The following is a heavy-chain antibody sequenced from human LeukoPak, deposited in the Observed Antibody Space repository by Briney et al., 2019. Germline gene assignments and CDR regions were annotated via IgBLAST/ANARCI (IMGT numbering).Heavy chain of an antibody. J-gene: IGHJ4*02. V-gene: IGHV3-11*06. Sequence: GGSLRLSCAASGFTFSDYYMSWIRQAPGKGLEWVSYISSSSSYTNYADSVKGRFTISRDNAKNSLYLQMNSLRAEDTAVYYCARGAYSYGYGYWGQGTLVTVSS. CDR1: GFTFSDYY. D-gene: IGHD5-18*01. CDR2: ISSSSSYT. CDR3: ARGAYSYGYGY.